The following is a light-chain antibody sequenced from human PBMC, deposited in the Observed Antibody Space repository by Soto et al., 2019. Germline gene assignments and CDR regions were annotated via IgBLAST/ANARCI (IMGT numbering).Light chain of an antibody. V-gene: IGLV2-14*03. CDR1: SSDVGSYNS. J-gene: IGLJ1*01. CDR3: SSFTSSTSYV. Sequence: QSVLTHPASVSGSPGQSIAISCTGTSSDVGSYNSVSWYQQYPGKAPKLMIHDVNNQPSGISDRFSGSKSGNTASLTISGLQAEDEADYYCSSFTSSTSYVFGTGTKVTVL. CDR2: DVN.